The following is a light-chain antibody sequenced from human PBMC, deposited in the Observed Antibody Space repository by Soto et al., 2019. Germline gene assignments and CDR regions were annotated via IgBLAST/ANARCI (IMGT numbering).Light chain of an antibody. V-gene: IGKV3-15*01. Sequence: EIVMTQSPATLSVSPGERATLSCRASQSVNNNLAWYQQKPGQAPRLLIYGASTRATGIPARFSGSGSGTEFTLTISSLQSEDFAVYDGQQFNNWPRTFGQGTKVEVK. CDR2: GAS. CDR3: QQFNNWPRT. J-gene: IGKJ1*01. CDR1: QSVNNN.